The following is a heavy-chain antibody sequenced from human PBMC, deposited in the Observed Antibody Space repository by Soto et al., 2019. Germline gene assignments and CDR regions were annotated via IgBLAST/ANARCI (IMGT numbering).Heavy chain of an antibody. Sequence: LRLSCAASGFTFSSYGMHWVRQAPGKGLEWVAVISYDGSNKYYADSVKGRFTISRDNSKNTLYLQMNSLRAEDTAVYYCAKEDFYYYDSSGYPDYWGQGTLVTVSS. J-gene: IGHJ4*02. D-gene: IGHD3-22*01. V-gene: IGHV3-30*18. CDR2: ISYDGSNK. CDR3: AKEDFYYYDSSGYPDY. CDR1: GFTFSSYG.